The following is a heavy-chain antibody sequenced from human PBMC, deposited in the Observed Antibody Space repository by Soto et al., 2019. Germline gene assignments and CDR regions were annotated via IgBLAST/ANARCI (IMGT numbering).Heavy chain of an antibody. CDR1: GGSISSRTYS. CDR3: ARRSSSSLGALFAP. Sequence: PSETLSLTCTVSGGSISSRTYSWDWLRQPQGKGLEWIGAMYYTGNKNYNPYLESRVTMSVDTSKNQFSLKLSSVTPTDTAVYYCARRSSSSLGALFAPWGRG. CDR2: MYYTGNK. J-gene: IGHJ5*02. D-gene: IGHD6-6*01. V-gene: IGHV4-39*01.